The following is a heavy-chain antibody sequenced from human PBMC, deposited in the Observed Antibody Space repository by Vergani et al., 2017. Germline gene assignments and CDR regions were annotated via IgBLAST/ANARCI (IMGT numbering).Heavy chain of an antibody. V-gene: IGHV1-8*03. CDR1: GYTFTTYD. CDR3: TRGLPRTLTTETYYFDY. Sequence: QVQLVQSGAEVKKPGASVKLSCKTSGYTFTTYDINWVRQAIGHGLEWMGWVNPKSGNTGYAQTFQGRITITRDTAISTAYMELSSLRSDDTAVYYCTRGLPRTLTTETYYFDYWGQGTLVTVSS. J-gene: IGHJ4*02. CDR2: VNPKSGNT. D-gene: IGHD4-17*01.